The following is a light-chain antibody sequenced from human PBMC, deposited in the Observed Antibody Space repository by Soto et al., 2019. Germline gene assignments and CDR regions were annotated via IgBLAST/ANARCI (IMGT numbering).Light chain of an antibody. V-gene: IGKV3-20*01. Sequence: EIVLTQSPGTLSLSPGERATLSCRASQSVRSSYLAWYQQKPVQAPRLLIYGASSRATGIPDRFSGSGSGTDFTTTISRLEPEDVAVYYCQQYGNSPLTFGGGTKVEIK. CDR2: GAS. CDR1: QSVRSSY. CDR3: QQYGNSPLT. J-gene: IGKJ4*01.